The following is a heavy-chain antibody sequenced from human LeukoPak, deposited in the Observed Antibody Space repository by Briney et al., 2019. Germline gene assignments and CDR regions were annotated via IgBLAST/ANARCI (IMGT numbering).Heavy chain of an antibody. CDR2: ISYDGSNK. J-gene: IGHJ4*02. D-gene: IGHD6-13*01. Sequence: SRGSLRLSCAASGFTFSSYAMHWVRQAPGKGLEWVAVISYDGSNKYYADSVKGRFTISRDNSKNTLYLQMNSLRAEDTAVYYCARAVGIAAAPIDYWGQGTLVTVSS. V-gene: IGHV3-30-3*01. CDR3: ARAVGIAAAPIDY. CDR1: GFTFSSYA.